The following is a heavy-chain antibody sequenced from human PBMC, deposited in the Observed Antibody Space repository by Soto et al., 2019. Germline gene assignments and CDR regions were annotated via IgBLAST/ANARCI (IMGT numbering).Heavy chain of an antibody. V-gene: IGHV5-51*01. Sequence: PGESLKISCQGSGYSFASYWLGWVRQMPGTDLEWMGIIYPGDSDTRYSPSFQGQVTISADKSLRTAYLQWTSLKASDTALYYCARTRSFTLGFYYDGMDVWGQGTTVTSP. D-gene: IGHD6-6*01. CDR1: GYSFASYW. CDR2: IYPGDSDT. J-gene: IGHJ6*02. CDR3: ARTRSFTLGFYYDGMDV.